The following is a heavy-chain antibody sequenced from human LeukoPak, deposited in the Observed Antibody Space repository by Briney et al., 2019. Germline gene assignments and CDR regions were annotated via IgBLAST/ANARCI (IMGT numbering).Heavy chain of an antibody. J-gene: IGHJ4*02. D-gene: IGHD5-18*01. CDR3: ARRQYSYGYREFDY. Sequence: PSETLSLTCTVSGGSISSSSFSWGWIRQPPGKGLEWIVTIYYSGSSYYNPSLKSRVTIFVDTSKNQFSLMLSSVTAADTAVYYCARRQYSYGYREFDYWGQGTLVTVSS. CDR2: IYYSGSS. V-gene: IGHV4-39*01. CDR1: GGSISSSSFS.